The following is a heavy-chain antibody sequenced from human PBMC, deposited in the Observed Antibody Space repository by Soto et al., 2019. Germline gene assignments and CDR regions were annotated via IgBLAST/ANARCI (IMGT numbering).Heavy chain of an antibody. J-gene: IGHJ4*02. CDR3: ARDGYCSGGSCYSVPVFDY. Sequence: GGSLGLACAVSGLTFSSYGMQWVRQAPGKGLEWVAVIWYEGSNKYYADSVKGRFTISRDNSKNTLYLQMNSLRAEDTAVYYCARDGYCSGGSCYSVPVFDYWGQGT. CDR2: IWYEGSNK. V-gene: IGHV3-33*01. CDR1: GLTFSSYG. D-gene: IGHD2-15*01.